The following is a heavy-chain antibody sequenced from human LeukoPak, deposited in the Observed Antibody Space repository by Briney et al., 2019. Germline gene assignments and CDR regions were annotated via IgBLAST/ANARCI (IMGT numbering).Heavy chain of an antibody. J-gene: IGHJ4*02. CDR3: ARHGYLLGAFDY. CDR1: GGSISSYY. Sequence: SATLSLTCTVSGGSISSYYWSWIRQPPGKGLEWIGYIYYSGSTNYNPSLKSRVTISVDTSKNQFSLKLSSVTAADTAVYYCARHGYLLGAFDYWGQGTLVTVSS. D-gene: IGHD2-2*03. CDR2: IYYSGST. V-gene: IGHV4-59*08.